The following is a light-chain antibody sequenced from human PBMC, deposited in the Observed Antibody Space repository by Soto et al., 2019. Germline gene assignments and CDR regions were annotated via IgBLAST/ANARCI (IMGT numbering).Light chain of an antibody. V-gene: IGKV3-15*01. Sequence: EIVMTQSPATLSVSPGERATLSCRASQSVSSNLAWYQQKPGQAPRPLIYGASTRATGIPARFSGSVSGTEFTLTISSLQSEDFAVYYCQQYKTWPPSTFGQGTKLEIK. CDR3: QQYKTWPPST. CDR1: QSVSSN. CDR2: GAS. J-gene: IGKJ2*01.